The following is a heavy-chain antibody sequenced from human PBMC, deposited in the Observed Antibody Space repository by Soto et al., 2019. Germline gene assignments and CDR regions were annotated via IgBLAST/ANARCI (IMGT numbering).Heavy chain of an antibody. CDR3: GRQPGHCGSTTCFGYYSVDV. CDR1: GGSISSSSYS. Sequence: QLQLQESGPRLVKPSETLSLPCSVSGGSISSSSYSWGWIRQPPGKGLEWIGIIYYIGSTHYNPSLEGRVAISADTPNNQLSLRLSSVTAADTAVYYCGRQPGHCGSTTCFGYYSVDVWGQGTTVTVS. V-gene: IGHV4-39*01. J-gene: IGHJ6*02. D-gene: IGHD2-2*01. CDR2: IYYIGST.